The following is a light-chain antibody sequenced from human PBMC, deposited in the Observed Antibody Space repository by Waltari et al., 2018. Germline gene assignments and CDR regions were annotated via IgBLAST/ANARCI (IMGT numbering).Light chain of an antibody. CDR2: AAS. Sequence: DFQMTQSTSSLSASVGDRVTITCRASQYISTYLNWYHQKPGKGHKLLIYAASTLQSGVPSRFSGSGSGTDFTFTISSLQLEDFATYYCQQSYDTPRTFGQGTKVEVK. J-gene: IGKJ1*01. CDR3: QQSYDTPRT. V-gene: IGKV1-39*01. CDR1: QYISTY.